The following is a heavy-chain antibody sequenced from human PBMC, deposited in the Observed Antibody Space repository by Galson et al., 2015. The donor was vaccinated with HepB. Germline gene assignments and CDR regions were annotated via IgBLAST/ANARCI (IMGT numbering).Heavy chain of an antibody. D-gene: IGHD6-19*01. CDR3: ARGGGQWLARYAFDY. J-gene: IGHJ4*02. CDR1: GFTFSDYY. Sequence: SQRLSCAASGFTFSDYYMSWIRQAPGKGLEWVSYISSSSSYTNYADSVKGRFTISRDNAKNSLYLQMNSLRAEDTAVYYCARGGGQWLARYAFDYWGQGTLVTVSS. CDR2: ISSSSSYT. V-gene: IGHV3-11*06.